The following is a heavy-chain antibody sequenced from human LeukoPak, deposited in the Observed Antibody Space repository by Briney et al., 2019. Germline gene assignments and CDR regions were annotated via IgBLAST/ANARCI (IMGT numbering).Heavy chain of an antibody. V-gene: IGHV1-46*01. Sequence: ASVKVSCKASGYTFTSYCMHWVRQAPGQGLEWMGIINPSGGSTSYAQKFQGRVTMTRDTSTSTVYMELSSLRSEDTAVYYCARDRLHRGPGSIVVVPAAPDFDYWGQGTLVTVSS. CDR2: INPSGGST. J-gene: IGHJ4*02. D-gene: IGHD2-2*01. CDR3: ARDRLHRGPGSIVVVPAAPDFDY. CDR1: GYTFTSYC.